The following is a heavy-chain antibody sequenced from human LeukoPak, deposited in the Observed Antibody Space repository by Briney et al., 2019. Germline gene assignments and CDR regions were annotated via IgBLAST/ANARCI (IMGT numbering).Heavy chain of an antibody. Sequence: GGSLRLSCAASGFSFSSYWMSWVRQAPGKGLEWVANIKQDGTDKYYLDSVKGRFTISRDNAKNSLYLQMNSLRAGDTAVYYCARAPDKYYDSSGTLRRRFYYYMDVWGKGTTVTISS. D-gene: IGHD3-22*01. J-gene: IGHJ6*03. CDR2: IKQDGTDK. CDR3: ARAPDKYYDSSGTLRRRFYYYMDV. V-gene: IGHV3-7*03. CDR1: GFSFSSYW.